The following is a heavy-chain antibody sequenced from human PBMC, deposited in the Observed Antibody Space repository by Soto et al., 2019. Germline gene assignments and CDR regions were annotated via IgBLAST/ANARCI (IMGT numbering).Heavy chain of an antibody. J-gene: IGHJ3*02. CDR2: ISGYKGDT. CDR1: GDTFISSG. D-gene: IGHD2-15*01. V-gene: IGHV1-18*01. CDR3: ARIEYCSGGNCYSAFDI. Sequence: VQSGAEVKKPGASVKVSCKASGDTFISSGISRVRQAPGQGLEWMGWISGYKGDTNYAQKFQGRVTMTTDTSTSTAYMELRSLTPGDTAIYYCARIEYCSGGNCYSAFDIWGQGTLVTVSS.